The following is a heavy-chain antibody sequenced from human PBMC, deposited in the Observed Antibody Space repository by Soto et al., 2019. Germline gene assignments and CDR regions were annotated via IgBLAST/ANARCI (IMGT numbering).Heavy chain of an antibody. Sequence: SETLSLTCTVSGGSISSSSYYWGWIRQPPGKGLEWIGSIYYSGSTYYNPSLKSRVTISVDTSKNQFSLKLSSVTAADTAVYYCAMLAAADYYYYGMEVWGQGTTVTVSS. CDR1: GGSISSSSYY. CDR3: AMLAAADYYYYGMEV. CDR2: IYYSGST. D-gene: IGHD6-13*01. V-gene: IGHV4-39*01. J-gene: IGHJ6*02.